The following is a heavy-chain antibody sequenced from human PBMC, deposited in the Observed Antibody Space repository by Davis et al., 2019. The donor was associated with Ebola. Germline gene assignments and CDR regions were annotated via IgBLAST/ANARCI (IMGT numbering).Heavy chain of an antibody. V-gene: IGHV3-33*06. CDR3: AKLSSSWVVKY. D-gene: IGHD6-13*01. J-gene: IGHJ4*02. CDR2: IWYDGSNK. CDR1: GFTFSSYG. Sequence: GESLKISCAASGFTFSSYGMHWVRQAPGKGLEWVAVIWYDGSNKYYADSVKGRFTISRDNSKNTLYLQMNSLRAEDTAVYYCAKLSSSWVVKYWGQGTLVTVSS.